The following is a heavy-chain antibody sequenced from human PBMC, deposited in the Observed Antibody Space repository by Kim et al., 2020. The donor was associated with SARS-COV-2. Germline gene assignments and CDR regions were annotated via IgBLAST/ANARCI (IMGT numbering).Heavy chain of an antibody. CDR3: ARDRTEYSSGWYFDY. J-gene: IGHJ4*02. Sequence: DPVKGRFTISRDNSKNTRYLQMNSLGAEDRAVYYCARDRTEYSSGWYFDYWGQGTLVTVSS. D-gene: IGHD6-19*01. V-gene: IGHV3-30*01.